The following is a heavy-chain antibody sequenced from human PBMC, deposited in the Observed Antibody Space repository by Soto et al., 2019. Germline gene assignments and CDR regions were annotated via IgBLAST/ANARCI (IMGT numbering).Heavy chain of an antibody. CDR2: ISSSGGTT. CDR3: VTRFTAVATARFDY. D-gene: IGHD2-21*02. Sequence: HPGGSLRLSCATSGFNFNNYAMSWVRQAPGERLEWVSFISSSGGTTYYADSVKGRFTISRDNSKNTVYLQMNGLEIEDTGMYYCVTRFTAVATARFDYWGQGTLVTVSS. J-gene: IGHJ4*02. V-gene: IGHV3-23*01. CDR1: GFNFNNYA.